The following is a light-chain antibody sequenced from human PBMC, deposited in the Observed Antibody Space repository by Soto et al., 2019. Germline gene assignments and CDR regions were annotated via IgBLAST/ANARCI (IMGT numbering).Light chain of an antibody. J-gene: IGKJ1*01. CDR3: QQYDTYWT. CDR1: QSITNW. CDR2: DAS. Sequence: DIQMTQSPSSVSASVGDRVTITCRASQSITNWLAWYQQKPGKAPELLIFDASNLQSGVPSRFSGSGSGTEFTLTISSLQPDDFATYYCQQYDTYWTFGQGTKVDIK. V-gene: IGKV1-5*01.